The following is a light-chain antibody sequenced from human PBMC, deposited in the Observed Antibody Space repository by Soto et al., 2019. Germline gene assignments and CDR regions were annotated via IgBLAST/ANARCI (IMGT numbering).Light chain of an antibody. CDR2: EVS. Sequence: QSVLAQPASVSGSPGQSITISCTGTSSDVGGYKYVSWFQHHPGKAPKLIIFEVSNRPSGISDRFSGFKSANTAYLTISGVQPEDEADYHCSSYTTIKTVVFGGGTQLTVL. CDR3: SSYTTIKTVV. V-gene: IGLV2-14*01. CDR1: SSDVGGYKY. J-gene: IGLJ2*01.